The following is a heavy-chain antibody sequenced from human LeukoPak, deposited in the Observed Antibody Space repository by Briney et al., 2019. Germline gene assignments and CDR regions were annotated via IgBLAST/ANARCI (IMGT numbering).Heavy chain of an antibody. D-gene: IGHD3-22*01. Sequence: PGGSLRLSCAASGFTVSDYYMSWIRQAPGKGLEWVSYISSSGSTIYYADSVKGRFTISRDNAKNSLYLQMNSLRAEDTAVYYCARVQPHYYDSSGYPPDYWGQGTLVTVSS. J-gene: IGHJ4*02. CDR3: ARVQPHYYDSSGYPPDY. V-gene: IGHV3-11*01. CDR2: ISSSGSTI. CDR1: GFTVSDYY.